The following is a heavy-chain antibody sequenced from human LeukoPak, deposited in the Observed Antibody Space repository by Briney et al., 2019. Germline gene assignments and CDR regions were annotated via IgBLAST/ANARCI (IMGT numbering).Heavy chain of an antibody. CDR2: ISGSGGST. CDR3: ARAEGRVYFYYYGMDV. D-gene: IGHD1-14*01. CDR1: GFTFSSYA. J-gene: IGHJ6*02. Sequence: GGSLRLPCAASGFTFSSYAMSWVRQAPGKGLEWVSAISGSGGSTYYADSVKGRFTISRDNSKNTLYLQMNSLSAEDTAVYYCARAEGRVYFYYYGMDVWGQGTSVTVSS. V-gene: IGHV3-23*01.